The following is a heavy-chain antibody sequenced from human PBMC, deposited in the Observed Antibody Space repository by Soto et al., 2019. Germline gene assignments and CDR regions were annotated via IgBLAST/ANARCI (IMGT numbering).Heavy chain of an antibody. D-gene: IGHD3-10*01. Sequence: GGSLRLSCAASGLTVSGKKYVAWVRQAPGKGLEWVSALYDVDGSFYSDSVKGRFTTSSDSSNNTLYLQMNSLRAEDTAVYYCARGEGAATHYYYGMDVWGQGTTVTVSS. J-gene: IGHJ6*02. CDR1: GLTVSGKKY. CDR2: LYDVDGS. CDR3: ARGEGAATHYYYGMDV. V-gene: IGHV3-66*02.